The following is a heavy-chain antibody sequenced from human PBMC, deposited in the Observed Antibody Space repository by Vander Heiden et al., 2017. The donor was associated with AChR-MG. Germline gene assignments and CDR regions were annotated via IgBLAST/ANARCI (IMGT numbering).Heavy chain of an antibody. CDR3: AKDQGIAVTAVPNYYNGMDV. D-gene: IGHD6-19*01. J-gene: IGHJ6*02. CDR1: EFPFSSYG. CDR2: ITGSGGST. Sequence: EVQLLELGGGFVPPGGYTRRFCAASEFPFSSYGMNCARPAPGKGLEWVSSITGSGGSTYYADSVKGRFTISRDNSKNTLYLQMNGLRAEDTAVYDCAKDQGIAVTAVPNYYNGMDVWGQGTTVTVSS. V-gene: IGHV3-23*01.